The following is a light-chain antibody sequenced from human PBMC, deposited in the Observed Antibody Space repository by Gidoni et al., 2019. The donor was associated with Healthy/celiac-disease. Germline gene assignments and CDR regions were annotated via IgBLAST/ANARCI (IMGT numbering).Light chain of an antibody. J-gene: IGKJ4*01. Sequence: GDRVTITCRASQGIGNYLAWYQQKPGKVPKLLIYAASTLQSGVPSRFSGSGSGTDFTLTISSLQPEDVATYYCQKYNSAPLLTFXGXTKVEIK. V-gene: IGKV1-27*01. CDR3: QKYNSAPLLT. CDR2: AAS. CDR1: QGIGNY.